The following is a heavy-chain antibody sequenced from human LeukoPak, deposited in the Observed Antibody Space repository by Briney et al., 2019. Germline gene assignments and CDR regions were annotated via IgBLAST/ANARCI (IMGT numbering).Heavy chain of an antibody. Sequence: GGSLRLSCAASGFTFSDYWMHWVRRGPGEGLVWVSGAHGDGNTINYADSVKGRFTISRDNAKNTLYLQMNSLRAEDTSVYYCAATIDYGGYDYWGQGTLVTVSS. D-gene: IGHD4-23*01. CDR3: AATIDYGGYDY. CDR1: GFTFSDYW. CDR2: AHGDGNTI. J-gene: IGHJ4*02. V-gene: IGHV3-74*01.